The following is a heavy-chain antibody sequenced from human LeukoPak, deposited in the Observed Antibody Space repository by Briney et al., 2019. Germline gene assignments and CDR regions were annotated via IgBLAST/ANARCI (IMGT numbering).Heavy chain of an antibody. CDR1: GYTFTSYD. Sequence: GASVKVSCKASGYTFTSYDINWLRQATGQGLEWLGWMNPDSGNTGYAQKFQGRITITRNTSMTTAYMELTSLTSEDTAVYYCARGRATVTTHWIDPWGQGTLVTVYS. D-gene: IGHD4-11*01. CDR2: MNPDSGNT. J-gene: IGHJ5*02. V-gene: IGHV1-8*03. CDR3: ARGRATVTTHWIDP.